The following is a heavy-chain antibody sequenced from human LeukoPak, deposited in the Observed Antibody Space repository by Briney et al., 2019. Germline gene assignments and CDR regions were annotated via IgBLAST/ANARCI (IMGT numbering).Heavy chain of an antibody. CDR3: AKESPYYYDSSGYYAFFDY. CDR1: GFTFSSYA. J-gene: IGHJ4*02. D-gene: IGHD3-22*01. V-gene: IGHV3-23*01. CDR2: ISGSGGST. Sequence: GGSLRLSCAAAGFTFSSYAMSWVRQAPGEGLEWVSAISGSGGSTYYADSVKGRFTISRDNSKNTLYLQMNSLRAEDTAVYYCAKESPYYYDSSGYYAFFDYWGQGTLVTVSS.